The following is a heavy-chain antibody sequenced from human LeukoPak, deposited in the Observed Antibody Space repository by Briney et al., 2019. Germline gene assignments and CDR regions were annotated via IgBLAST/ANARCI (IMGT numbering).Heavy chain of an antibody. CDR2: ISSTSSYI. CDR3: ARGPTEALGFTYYDFWSGHQYYFDY. V-gene: IGHV3-21*01. D-gene: IGHD3-3*01. J-gene: IGHJ4*02. Sequence: PGGSLTLYCAASGFTFSSYSMNWVRQAPGKGLEWVSSISSTSSYIYYAVSVKGRFTISRDNAKNSLYLQMNSLRAEDTAVYYCARGPTEALGFTYYDFWSGHQYYFDYWGQGTLVTVSS. CDR1: GFTFSSYS.